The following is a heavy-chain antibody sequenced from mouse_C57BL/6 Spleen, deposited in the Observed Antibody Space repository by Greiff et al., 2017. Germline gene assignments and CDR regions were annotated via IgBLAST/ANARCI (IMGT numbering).Heavy chain of an antibody. Sequence: VQLQQSGPELVKPGASVKISCKASGYAFSRSWMNWVKQRPGKGLEWIGRFYPGDGDTNYSGKFKGKATLTADKSSSTAYMQLNSLTSEDSAVYFCAVYCNYGFDYWGQGTTLTVSS. CDR1: GYAFSRSW. CDR3: AVYCNYGFDY. V-gene: IGHV1-82*01. CDR2: FYPGDGDT. J-gene: IGHJ2*01. D-gene: IGHD2-1*01.